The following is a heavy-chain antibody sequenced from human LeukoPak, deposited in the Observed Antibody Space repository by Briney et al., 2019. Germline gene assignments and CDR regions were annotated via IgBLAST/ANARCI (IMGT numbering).Heavy chain of an antibody. CDR1: GGSFSGYY. D-gene: IGHD4-11*01. CDR2: IYYSGST. V-gene: IGHV4-59*01. Sequence: SETLSLTCAVYGGSFSGYYWSWIRQPPGKGLEWIGYIYYSGSTNYNPSLKSRVTISVDTSKNQFSLKLSSVTAADMAVYYCARDHATTDAFDIWGQGTMVTVSS. CDR3: ARDHATTDAFDI. J-gene: IGHJ3*02.